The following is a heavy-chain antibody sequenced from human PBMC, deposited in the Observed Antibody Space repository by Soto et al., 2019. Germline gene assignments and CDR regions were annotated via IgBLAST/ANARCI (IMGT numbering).Heavy chain of an antibody. V-gene: IGHV1-69*01. Sequence: QVQLVQSGAEVKKPGSSVKVSCKASGGTFSSYAISWVRQAPGQGLEWMGGIIPIFGTANYAQKFQGRVTITADESTSTTYMELSSLRSEDTAVYYCAGDYKPAAMSGYYYDGMDVWGQGTTVTVSS. D-gene: IGHD2-2*01. CDR1: GGTFSSYA. CDR2: IIPIFGTA. J-gene: IGHJ6*02. CDR3: AGDYKPAAMSGYYYDGMDV.